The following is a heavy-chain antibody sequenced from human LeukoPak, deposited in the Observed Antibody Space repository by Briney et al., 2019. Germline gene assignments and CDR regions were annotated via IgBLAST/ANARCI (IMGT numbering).Heavy chain of an antibody. V-gene: IGHV4-39*07. Sequence: SETLSLTCTVSGGSISSSSYYWGWLRQPPGKGLEWMGSIYYSGSTYYNPSLKSRVTISVDTSKNQFSLKLSSATAADTAVYYCARERTGYSYGDAFDIWGQGTMVTVSS. CDR1: GGSISSSSYY. J-gene: IGHJ3*02. CDR2: IYYSGST. CDR3: ARERTGYSYGDAFDI. D-gene: IGHD5-18*01.